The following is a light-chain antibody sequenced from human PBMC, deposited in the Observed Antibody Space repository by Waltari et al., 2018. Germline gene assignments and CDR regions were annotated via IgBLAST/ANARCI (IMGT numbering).Light chain of an antibody. CDR3: QQSYSTPST. J-gene: IGKJ5*01. V-gene: IGKV1-39*01. CDR1: QSISNY. CDR2: AAS. Sequence: DIQMTQSRSHLSALLVYRVTITCRASQSISNYLNWCQQKPGKAPKLLIFAASSLQSGVPSRFSGSGSGTDFTLTISSLQPEDFATYYCQQSYSTPSTFGQGTRLEIK.